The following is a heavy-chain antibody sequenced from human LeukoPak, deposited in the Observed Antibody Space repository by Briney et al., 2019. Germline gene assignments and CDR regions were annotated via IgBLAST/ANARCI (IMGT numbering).Heavy chain of an antibody. V-gene: IGHV3-30*18. D-gene: IGHD2-2*01. Sequence: GGSLRLSCAASGFTFSSYGMHWVRQAPGKGLEWVAVISYDGSNKYYADSVKGRSTISRDNSKNTLYLQMNSLRAEDTAVYYCAKDLRAYCSSTSCSSFDYWGQGTLVTVSS. CDR3: AKDLRAYCSSTSCSSFDY. J-gene: IGHJ4*02. CDR1: GFTFSSYG. CDR2: ISYDGSNK.